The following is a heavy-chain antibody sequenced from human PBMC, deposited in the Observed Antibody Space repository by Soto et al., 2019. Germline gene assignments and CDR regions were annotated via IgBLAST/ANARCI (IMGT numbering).Heavy chain of an antibody. CDR2: ISHSGTT. Sequence: SGYCLGWVRKPPGRGLEWIGSISHSGTTYYNPSLRSRVTISIDTSNNQFSLKLSSVTAADTAVYYCARASGGNSGWGHWSDPWGQGTPVPFFS. V-gene: IGHV4-38-2*02. D-gene: IGHD2-21*02. CDR3: ARASGGNSGWGHWSDP. J-gene: IGHJ5*02. CDR1: SGYC.